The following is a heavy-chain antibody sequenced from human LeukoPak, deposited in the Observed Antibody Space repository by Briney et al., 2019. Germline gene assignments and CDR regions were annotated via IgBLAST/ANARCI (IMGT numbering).Heavy chain of an antibody. D-gene: IGHD1/OR15-1a*01. J-gene: IGHJ4*02. CDR2: SNNDGSST. V-gene: IGHV3-74*01. Sequence: GGSLRLSCAASGFTFSIYWMHWVRQVPGKGLVWLSRSNNDGSSTNYADSVKGRFTISRDNAKNTLNLQMTSLRAEDTAVYYCARVDWNIDYWGQGTLVTVSS. CDR1: GFTFSIYW. CDR3: ARVDWNIDY.